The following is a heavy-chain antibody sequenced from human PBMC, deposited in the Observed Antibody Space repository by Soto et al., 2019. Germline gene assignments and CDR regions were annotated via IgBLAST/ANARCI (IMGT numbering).Heavy chain of an antibody. V-gene: IGHV3-15*01. D-gene: IGHD3-22*01. CDR2: IKSKSDGETT. CDR3: TTGLTYYYDSSGYYWAGGMDV. CDR1: GFTFSNAW. Sequence: EVQLVESGGGLVKPGGSLRLSCAASGFTFSNAWMNWVRQAPGKGLEWVGRIKSKSDGETTDYAAHVKCRFTIARDDSKNQLCLQRTGLKTEDTAVYYCTTGLTYYYDSSGYYWAGGMDVWGQGITVTVSS. J-gene: IGHJ6*02.